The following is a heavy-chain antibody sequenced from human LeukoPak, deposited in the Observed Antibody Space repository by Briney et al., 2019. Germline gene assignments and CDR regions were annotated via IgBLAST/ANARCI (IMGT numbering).Heavy chain of an antibody. Sequence: GGSLRLSCAASGFTFSSYAMSWVRQAPGKGLEWVSAISGSGGSTYYADSVKGRFTISRDNSKNTLYLQMNSLRAEDTAVYYCAKFFSIVRGAKFDYWGQGTLVTVSP. CDR1: GFTFSSYA. CDR3: AKFFSIVRGAKFDY. CDR2: ISGSGGST. V-gene: IGHV3-23*01. D-gene: IGHD3-10*01. J-gene: IGHJ4*02.